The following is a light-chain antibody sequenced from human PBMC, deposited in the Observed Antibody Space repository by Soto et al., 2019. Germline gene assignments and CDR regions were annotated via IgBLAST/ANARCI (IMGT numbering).Light chain of an antibody. CDR3: SSYTSSSTRV. CDR1: SSDVGGYNY. V-gene: IGLV2-14*01. J-gene: IGLJ1*01. CDR2: DVT. Sequence: QSVLTQPASVSGSPGQSITISCTGTSSDVGGYNYVSWYQQHPGKAPKLMIYDVTYRPSGVSNRFSGSKSGNTASLTISGLQADDEADYYCSSYTSSSTRVFGTGTKLTVL.